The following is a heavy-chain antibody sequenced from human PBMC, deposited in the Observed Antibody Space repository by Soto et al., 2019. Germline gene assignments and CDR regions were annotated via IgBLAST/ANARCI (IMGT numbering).Heavy chain of an antibody. Sequence: KGLEWVAVIWFDGSNKYYADSVKGRFTISRDNSKNTLYLQMNSLRAEDTAVYYFARDPAVMEELELILDYLVQGTLVTVS. CDR2: IWFDGSNK. J-gene: IGHJ4*02. CDR3: ARDPAVMEELELILDY. D-gene: IGHD1-7*01. V-gene: IGHV3-33*01.